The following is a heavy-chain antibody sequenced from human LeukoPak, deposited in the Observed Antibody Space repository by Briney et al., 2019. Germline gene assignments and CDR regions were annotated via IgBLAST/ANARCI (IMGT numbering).Heavy chain of an antibody. J-gene: IGHJ4*02. CDR2: VNLQGST. Sequence: PSETLSLTCGVSGGSITNTNYWTWVRRPPGKGLEWIGEVNLQGSTNYNPSLMGRVAISVDTSENHISLQLTSVTAADTAVYYCAREGGPYRPLDYSGQGTLVTVSS. CDR1: GGSITNTNY. CDR3: AREGGPYRPLDY. V-gene: IGHV4-4*02.